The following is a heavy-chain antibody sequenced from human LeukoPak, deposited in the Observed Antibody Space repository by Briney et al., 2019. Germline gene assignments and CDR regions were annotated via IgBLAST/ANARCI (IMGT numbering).Heavy chain of an antibody. CDR3: TAPRGPRNGYYLSDY. V-gene: IGHV3-15*01. CDR2: IKSKSDGGTT. J-gene: IGHJ4*02. D-gene: IGHD3-22*01. CDR1: GFTFSNAW. Sequence: GGSLRLSCAASGFTFSNAWMNWVRQAPGKGLEWVGHIKSKSDGGTTDYAAPVKGRFTISRDDSANMLYLQMSSLEPEDIAVYYCTAPRGPRNGYYLSDYWGQGTLVTVSS.